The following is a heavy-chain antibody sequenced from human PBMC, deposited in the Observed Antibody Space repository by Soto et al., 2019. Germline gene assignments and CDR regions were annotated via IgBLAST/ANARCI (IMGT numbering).Heavy chain of an antibody. V-gene: IGHV3-23*01. J-gene: IGHJ4*02. CDR1: GFTFSSYA. CDR3: AKDLDGWAPIAAAAPGAPLDY. Sequence: GGSLRLSCAASGFTFSSYAMSWVRQAPGKGLEWVSAISGSGGSTYYADSVKGRFTISRDNSKNTLYLQMNSLRAEDTAVYYCAKDLDGWAPIAAAAPGAPLDYWGQGTLVTVSS. D-gene: IGHD6-13*01. CDR2: ISGSGGST.